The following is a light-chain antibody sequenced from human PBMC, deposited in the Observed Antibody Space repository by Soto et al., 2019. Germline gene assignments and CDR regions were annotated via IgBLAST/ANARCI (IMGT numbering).Light chain of an antibody. V-gene: IGLV2-14*03. Sequence: QFLLTKPSSVTGSPGRSITLSCTGTSSDVGGYNYVSWYQQHPGKAPKLMIHDVSNRPSGVSNRISGSKSGNTASLTISGLQAEDEADYYCSSYTGSSTYVFGTGTKVTVL. J-gene: IGLJ1*01. CDR1: SSDVGGYNY. CDR2: DVS. CDR3: SSYTGSSTYV.